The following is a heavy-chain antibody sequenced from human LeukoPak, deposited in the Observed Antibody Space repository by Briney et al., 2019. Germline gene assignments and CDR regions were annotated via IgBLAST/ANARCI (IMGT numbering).Heavy chain of an antibody. J-gene: IGHJ4*02. CDR2: ISSSDRTI. CDR3: ARAPTYGSGSSFDY. CDR1: GFTFRDYD. D-gene: IGHD3-10*01. Sequence: SGGFLRLSCAASGFTFRDYDMTWIRQAPGKGLEWVSYISSSDRTIYNAESVKGRFTISRDNAKNSLYLQMNSLRAEDTAVYYCARAPTYGSGSSFDYWGQGTLVTVSS. V-gene: IGHV3-11*01.